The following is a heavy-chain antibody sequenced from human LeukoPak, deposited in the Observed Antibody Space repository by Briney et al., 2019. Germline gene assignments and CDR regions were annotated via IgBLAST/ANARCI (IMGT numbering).Heavy chain of an antibody. CDR2: IYHSGST. CDR3: ASWNYAAFDI. D-gene: IGHD1-7*01. J-gene: IGHJ3*02. Sequence: SETLFLTCTVSGGSISSGGYYWSWIRQPPGKGLEWIGYIYHSGSTYYNPSLKSRVTISVDRSKNQFSLKLSSVTAADTAVYYCASWNYAAFDIWGQGTMVTVSS. V-gene: IGHV4-30-2*01. CDR1: GGSISSGGYY.